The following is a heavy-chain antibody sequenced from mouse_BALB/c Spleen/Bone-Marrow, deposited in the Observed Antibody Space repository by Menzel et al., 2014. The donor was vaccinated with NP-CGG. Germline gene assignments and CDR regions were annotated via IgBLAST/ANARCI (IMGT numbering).Heavy chain of an antibody. CDR3: TRDDSPYWYFDV. CDR1: GYSFTAYN. Sequence: VQLQQSGTELEKPGASVKISCRASGYSFTAYNMNWVQQSNGKSLEWIGSIDPYYGGTSYNQKFKGKATLTVDKSSSTAYMQLKNLTSEDSAVYYCTRDDSPYWYFDVWGAGTTVTVSS. J-gene: IGHJ1*01. D-gene: IGHD2-4*01. CDR2: IDPYYGGT. V-gene: IGHV1-39*01.